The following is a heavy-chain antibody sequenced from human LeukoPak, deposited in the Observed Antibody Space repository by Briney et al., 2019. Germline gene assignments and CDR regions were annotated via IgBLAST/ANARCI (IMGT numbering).Heavy chain of an antibody. Sequence: ASVTVSCKASGYTFTAYYMHWVRQAPGQGLEWMGWINPNSGGTNYAQKFQGRGTMTRDTSISTAYMELSRLRSDDTAVYYCARSGPRDNWNDDYWGQGTLVTVSS. CDR3: ARSGPRDNWNDDY. J-gene: IGHJ4*02. V-gene: IGHV1-2*02. CDR1: GYTFTAYY. D-gene: IGHD1-1*01. CDR2: INPNSGGT.